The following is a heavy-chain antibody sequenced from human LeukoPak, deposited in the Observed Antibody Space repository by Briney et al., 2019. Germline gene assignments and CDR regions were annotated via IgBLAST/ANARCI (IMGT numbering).Heavy chain of an antibody. D-gene: IGHD4-23*01. CDR2: IYYSGST. CDR1: GGSISSYY. V-gene: IGHV4-59*01. Sequence: SETQSLTCTVSGGSISSYYCSWIRQPPGKGLEWIGYIYYSGSTNYNPSLKSRVTISVDTSKNQFSLKLSSVTAADTAVYYCARLSRTVGRDAFDIWGQGTMITVSS. J-gene: IGHJ3*02. CDR3: ARLSRTVGRDAFDI.